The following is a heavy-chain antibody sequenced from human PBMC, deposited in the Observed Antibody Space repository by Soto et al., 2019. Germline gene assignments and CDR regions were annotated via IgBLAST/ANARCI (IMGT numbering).Heavy chain of an antibody. CDR3: ARDPYCSGGSCYLNWFDP. V-gene: IGHV3-11*01. J-gene: IGHJ5*02. CDR1: GFTFSDYY. D-gene: IGHD2-15*01. Sequence: GGSLRLSCAASGFTFSDYYMSWIRQAPGKGLEWVSYISSSGSTIYYADSVKGRFTISRDNAKNSLYLQMNSLRAEDTAVYYCARDPYCSGGSCYLNWFDPWGQGTLVTVSS. CDR2: ISSSGSTI.